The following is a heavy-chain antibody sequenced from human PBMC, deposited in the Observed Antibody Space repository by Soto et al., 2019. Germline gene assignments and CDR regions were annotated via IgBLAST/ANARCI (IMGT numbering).Heavy chain of an antibody. V-gene: IGHV4-34*01. CDR1: GGSFSGYY. D-gene: IGHD3-3*01. J-gene: IGHJ6*02. Sequence: SETLSLTCAVYGGSFSGYYWSWIRQPPGKGLEWIGEINHSGSTNYNPSLKSRVTISVDTSKNQFSLKLSSVTAADTAVYYCARVRVLRFLEWYYYYGMDVWGQGTTVTVSS. CDR3: ARVRVLRFLEWYYYYGMDV. CDR2: INHSGST.